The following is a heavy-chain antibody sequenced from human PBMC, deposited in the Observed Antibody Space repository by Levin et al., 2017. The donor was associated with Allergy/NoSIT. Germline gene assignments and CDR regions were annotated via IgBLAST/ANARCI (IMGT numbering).Heavy chain of an antibody. CDR2: ISSDGSPI. Sequence: GGSLRLSCEASGFTFSSFEMNWVRQAPGKGLEWVSYISSDGSPIFYADSVKGRFTISRDNAKNSLYLQMNSLRGEDTALYYCAREGDWRGIDYWGQGTLVTVSS. CDR3: AREGDWRGIDY. D-gene: IGHD3/OR15-3a*01. V-gene: IGHV3-48*03. CDR1: GFTFSSFE. J-gene: IGHJ4*02.